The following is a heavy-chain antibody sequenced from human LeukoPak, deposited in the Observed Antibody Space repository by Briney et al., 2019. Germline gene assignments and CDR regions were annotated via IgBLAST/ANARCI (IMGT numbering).Heavy chain of an antibody. CDR3: AKALGGFDY. Sequence: GGSLRLSCAASGFNFSTYGMHWVRQAPGKGLEWVAVISYDGTIKYYADSVKGRFTISRDDSKNTLYLQMNSLRTEDTAVYYCAKALGGFDYWGQGTLVTVSS. V-gene: IGHV3-30*18. D-gene: IGHD3-16*01. CDR1: GFNFSTYG. CDR2: ISYDGTIK. J-gene: IGHJ4*02.